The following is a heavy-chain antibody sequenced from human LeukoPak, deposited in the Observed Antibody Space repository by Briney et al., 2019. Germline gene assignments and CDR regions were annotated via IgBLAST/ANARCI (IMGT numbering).Heavy chain of an antibody. Sequence: GGSLRLSCAASGFTFSSYSMNWVRQAPGKGLEWVSSISSSSSYIYYADSVKGRFTISRDNAKNSLYLQMNSLRAEDTAVYYCARSYDILTGTYYYYCGMDVWGRGTTVTVSS. CDR3: ARSYDILTGTYYYYCGMDV. CDR1: GFTFSSYS. J-gene: IGHJ6*02. D-gene: IGHD3-9*01. V-gene: IGHV3-21*01. CDR2: ISSSSSYI.